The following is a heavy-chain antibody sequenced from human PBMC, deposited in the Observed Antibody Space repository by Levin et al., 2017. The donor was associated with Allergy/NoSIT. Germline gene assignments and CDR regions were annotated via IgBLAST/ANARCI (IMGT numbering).Heavy chain of an antibody. CDR1: GGSFSGYY. V-gene: IGHV4-34*01. CDR3: ARAWSAEDY. D-gene: IGHD1-1*01. J-gene: IGHJ4*02. Sequence: SETLSLTCAVYGGSFSGYYWSWIRQPPGKGLEWIGEINHSGSTNYNPSLKSRVTISVDTSKNQFSLKLSSVTAADTAVYYCARAWSAEDYWGQGTLVTVSS. CDR2: INHSGST.